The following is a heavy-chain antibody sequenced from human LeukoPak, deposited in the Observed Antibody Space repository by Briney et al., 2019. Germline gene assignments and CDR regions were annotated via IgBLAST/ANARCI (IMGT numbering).Heavy chain of an antibody. CDR3: ARGLAYCGGDCTHYYYYYMDV. J-gene: IGHJ6*03. V-gene: IGHV1-69*06. CDR1: GGTFSSYA. CDR2: IFPIFGTA. Sequence: GASVKVSCKASGGTFSSYAICWVRQAPGQGLEWMGGIFPIFGTANYAQKFQGRVTITADKSTSTAYMELSSLRSEDTAVHYCARGLAYCGGDCTHYYYYYMDVWGKGTTVTVSS. D-gene: IGHD2-21*02.